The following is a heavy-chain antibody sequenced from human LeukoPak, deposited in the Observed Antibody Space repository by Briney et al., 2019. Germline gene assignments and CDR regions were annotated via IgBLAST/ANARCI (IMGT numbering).Heavy chain of an antibody. CDR1: GGTFSSYA. Sequence: SVKVSCKASGGTFSSYAISWVRQAPGQGLEWMGGIIPIFGTANYAQKFQGRVTITTDESTSTAYMELSSLRSEDTAVYYCARGVDCSSTSCYNYYYYYMDVWGKGTTVTVSS. J-gene: IGHJ6*03. D-gene: IGHD2-2*02. V-gene: IGHV1-69*05. CDR3: ARGVDCSSTSCYNYYYYYMDV. CDR2: IIPIFGTA.